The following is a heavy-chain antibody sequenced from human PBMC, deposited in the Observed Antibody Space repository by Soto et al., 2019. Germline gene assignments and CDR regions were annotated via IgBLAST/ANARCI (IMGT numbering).Heavy chain of an antibody. CDR3: AREPISTPRGVTQVDP. J-gene: IGHJ5*02. CDR2: IYNSGTT. Sequence: QVRLQESGPGLVRPSQTLSLTCNVSGAPISSGGFYWSWIRQHPGKGPEWIGYIYNSGTTFYNPSLGSRVTMSLDAAKNHFSLERRSVTVADTAVYYRAREPISTPRGVTQVDPCGQGTQVTVSS. CDR1: GAPISSGGFY. V-gene: IGHV4-31*03. D-gene: IGHD3-10*01.